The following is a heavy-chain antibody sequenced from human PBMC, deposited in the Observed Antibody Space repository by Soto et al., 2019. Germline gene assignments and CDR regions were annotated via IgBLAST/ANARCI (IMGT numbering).Heavy chain of an antibody. J-gene: IGHJ6*02. CDR3: AKGPVAARPFSRHTHLGVVV. D-gene: IGHD6-6*01. CDR2: ISPDGNKK. CDR1: GFTFASYG. Sequence: QVQLVESGGGVVQPGKSLRLSCEGSGFTFASYGIHWVRQGPGKGLEWVAVISPDGNKKYHADSVKGRFSVPRDNSKNTLFEEMNTLIREDPGLSYCAKGPVAARPFSRHTHLGVVVWGQGTMVIVSS. V-gene: IGHV3-30*18.